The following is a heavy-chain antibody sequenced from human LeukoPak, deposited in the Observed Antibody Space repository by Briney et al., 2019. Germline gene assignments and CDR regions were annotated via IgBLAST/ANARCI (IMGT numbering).Heavy chain of an antibody. J-gene: IGHJ4*02. Sequence: GGSLRLSCAASGFTFSDHYMDWVRQAPGKGLEWVGRTRNKANSYTTEYAASVKGRLTISRDDSKNSLYLQMNSLKTEDTAVYYCAREGSGWDTGDFDYWGQGTLVTVSS. CDR2: TRNKANSYTT. V-gene: IGHV3-72*01. CDR1: GFTFSDHY. CDR3: AREGSGWDTGDFDY. D-gene: IGHD1-26*01.